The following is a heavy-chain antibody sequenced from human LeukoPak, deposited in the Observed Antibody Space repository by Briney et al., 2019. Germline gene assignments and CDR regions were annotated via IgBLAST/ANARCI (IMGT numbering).Heavy chain of an antibody. J-gene: IGHJ4*02. Sequence: GASVKVSCKASGYTFTSYYMHWVRQAPGQGLEWMGIINPSGGSTSYAQKFQGRVTMTRDMSTSTVYMELSSLRSEDTAVYYCAIQPPYRRSGSYTYYFDYWGQGTLVTVSS. CDR2: INPSGGST. CDR3: AIQPPYRRSGSYTYYFDY. D-gene: IGHD1-26*01. CDR1: GYTFTSYY. V-gene: IGHV1-46*01.